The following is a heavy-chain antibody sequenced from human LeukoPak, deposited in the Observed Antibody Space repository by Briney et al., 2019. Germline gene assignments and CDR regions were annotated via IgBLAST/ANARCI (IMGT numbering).Heavy chain of an antibody. CDR1: GYTFTSYG. D-gene: IGHD3-22*01. J-gene: IGHJ4*02. CDR2: ISAYSGYT. V-gene: IGHV1-18*01. CDR3: ARGENYYDSSGYSY. Sequence: ASVKVSCKASGYTFTSYGITWVRQAPGQGLEWMGWISAYSGYTNYAQKLQGRVTMTTDTSTSTAYMELRSLRSDDTAVYYCARGENYYDSSGYSYWGQGTLVTVSS.